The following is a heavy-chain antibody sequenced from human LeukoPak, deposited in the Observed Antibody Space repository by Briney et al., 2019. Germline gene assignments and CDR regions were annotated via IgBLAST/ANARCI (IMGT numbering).Heavy chain of an antibody. CDR2: ISGSGGST. J-gene: IGHJ6*02. CDR1: GFTFSSYA. Sequence: PGGSLRLSCAAAGFTFSSYAMSWVRQAPGKGLEWVSAISGSGGSTYYVDSVKGRFTISRDNAKNSLYLQMNSLRVEDTAVYYCARGSSTVVAATDHYYYYGMDVWGQGTTVTVSS. V-gene: IGHV3-23*01. D-gene: IGHD2-15*01. CDR3: ARGSSTVVAATDHYYYYGMDV.